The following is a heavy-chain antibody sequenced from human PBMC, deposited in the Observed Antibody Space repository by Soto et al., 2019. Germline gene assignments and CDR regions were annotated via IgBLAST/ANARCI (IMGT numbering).Heavy chain of an antibody. CDR1: GGSISSSSYY. CDR2: IYYSGST. CDR3: ARYGYCSGGSCYGGFDAFDI. D-gene: IGHD2-15*01. J-gene: IGHJ3*02. V-gene: IGHV4-39*01. Sequence: QLQLQESGPGLVKPSETLSLTCTVSGGSISSSSYYWGWIRQPPGKGLEWIGSIYYSGSTYYNPSLKRRVTISVDTSKNHLSLKLSSVTAADTAVYYCARYGYCSGGSCYGGFDAFDIWGQGTMVTVSS.